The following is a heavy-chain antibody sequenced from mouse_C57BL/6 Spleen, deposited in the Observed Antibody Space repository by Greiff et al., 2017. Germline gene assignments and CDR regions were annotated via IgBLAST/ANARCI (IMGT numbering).Heavy chain of an antibody. CDR3: AGVVAPYYAMDY. V-gene: IGHV1-80*01. Sequence: QVQLKQSGAELVKPGASVKISCKASGYAFSSYWMNWVKQRPGKGLEWIGQIYPGDGDTNYNGKFKGKATLTADKSSSTAYMQLSSLTSEDSAVYFCAGVVAPYYAMDYWGQGTSVTVSS. J-gene: IGHJ4*01. CDR1: GYAFSSYW. D-gene: IGHD1-1*01. CDR2: IYPGDGDT.